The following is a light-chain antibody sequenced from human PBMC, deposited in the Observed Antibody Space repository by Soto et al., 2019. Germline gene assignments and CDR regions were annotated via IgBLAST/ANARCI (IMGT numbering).Light chain of an antibody. J-gene: IGLJ1*01. V-gene: IGLV1-51*01. Sequence: VLTQPPSVSAAPGQRVTISCSGSSSNIGGNSVSWYQQLPGTAPKLLIYDDDKRPSGIPDRFSGSKSGTSATLGITGFQTGDEADYYCSSYTSSSTLFGTGTKVTVL. CDR1: SSNIGGNS. CDR3: SSYTSSSTL. CDR2: DDD.